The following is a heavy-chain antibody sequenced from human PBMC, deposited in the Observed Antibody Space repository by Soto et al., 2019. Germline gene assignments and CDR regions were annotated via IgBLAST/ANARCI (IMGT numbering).Heavy chain of an antibody. D-gene: IGHD5-12*01. CDR2: ISSSSSYI. V-gene: IGHV3-21*01. CDR3: ARDQGGYDFIDYYYGMDV. Sequence: TGGSLRLSCAASGFTFSSYRMNWVRQAPGKGLEWVSSISSSSSYIYYADSVKGRFTISRDNAKNSLYLQMNSLRAEDTAVYYCARDQGGYDFIDYYYGMDVWGQGTTVTVSS. J-gene: IGHJ6*02. CDR1: GFTFSSYR.